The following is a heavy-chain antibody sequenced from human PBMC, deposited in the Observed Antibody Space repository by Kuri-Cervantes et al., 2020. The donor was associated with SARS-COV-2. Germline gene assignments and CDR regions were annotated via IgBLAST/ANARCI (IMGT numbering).Heavy chain of an antibody. CDR3: ARGEQLVGTATPYYYYYGMDV. Sequence: GESLKISCAASGFIFSSYAMRWVRQAPGKGLVWVSRINTDGSSTNYADSVKGRFTMSRDNAKNTLYLQMNSLRAGDTAVYYCARGEQLVGTATPYYYYYGMDVWGQGNTVNCSS. D-gene: IGHD6-6*01. CDR1: GFIFSSYA. CDR2: INTDGSST. J-gene: IGHJ6*01. V-gene: IGHV3-74*01.